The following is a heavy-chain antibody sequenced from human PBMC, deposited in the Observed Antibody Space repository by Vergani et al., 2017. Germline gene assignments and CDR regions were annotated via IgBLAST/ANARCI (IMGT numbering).Heavy chain of an antibody. CDR3: AGGRMAVAGTYY. CDR2: INHSGST. CDR1: GGSFSGYY. Sequence: QVQLQQWGAGLLKPSETLSLTCAVYGGSFSGYYWSWIRQPPGKGLEWIGEINHSGSTNYNPSLKSRVTISVDTSKNQFSLKLSSVTAADTAVYYCAGGRMAVAGTYYWGQGTLVTVSS. V-gene: IGHV4-34*01. D-gene: IGHD6-19*01. J-gene: IGHJ4*02.